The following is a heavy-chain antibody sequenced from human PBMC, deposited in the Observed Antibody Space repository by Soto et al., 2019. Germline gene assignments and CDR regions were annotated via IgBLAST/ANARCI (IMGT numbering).Heavy chain of an antibody. D-gene: IGHD6-19*01. V-gene: IGHV3-23*01. CDR3: AKREYSNGVIDY. J-gene: IGHJ4*02. CDR2: ISPNGGTT. Sequence: EVQLLESGGGLVQPGGSLRLSCAASGFTFGSFAMGWVRQAPGKGLEWVSLISPNGGTTYYADSVKGRFSLSRDNAKNTLYLQVNSLRAEDTAIYYCAKREYSNGVIDYWGQGTLVTVSS. CDR1: GFTFGSFA.